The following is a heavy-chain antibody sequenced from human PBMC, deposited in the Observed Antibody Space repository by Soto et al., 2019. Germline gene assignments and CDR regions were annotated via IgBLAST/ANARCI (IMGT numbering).Heavy chain of an antibody. V-gene: IGHV3-23*01. D-gene: IGHD2-2*01. Sequence: GGSLRLSCAASGFTFSSYAMSWVRQAPGKGLEWVSAISGSGGSTYYADSVKGRFTISRDNSKNTLYLQMNSLRAEDTAVYYCAKDLIGIVVVPAAMMANGNWFDPWGQGTLVTVSS. J-gene: IGHJ5*02. CDR1: GFTFSSYA. CDR2: ISGSGGST. CDR3: AKDLIGIVVVPAAMMANGNWFDP.